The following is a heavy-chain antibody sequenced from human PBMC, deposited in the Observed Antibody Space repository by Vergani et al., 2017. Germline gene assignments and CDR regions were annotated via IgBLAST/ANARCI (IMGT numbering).Heavy chain of an antibody. D-gene: IGHD3-9*01. CDR2: INHSGST. J-gene: IGHJ4*02. Sequence: QVQLQQWGAGLLKPSETLSLTCAVYGESFSGYYWSWIRQPPGKGLEWIGEINHSGSTNYNPSLKSRVTISVDTSKNQFSLKLSSVTAADTAVYYCARGWALRYFDYFDYWGQGTLVTVSS. V-gene: IGHV4-34*01. CDR3: ARGWALRYFDYFDY. CDR1: GESFSGYY.